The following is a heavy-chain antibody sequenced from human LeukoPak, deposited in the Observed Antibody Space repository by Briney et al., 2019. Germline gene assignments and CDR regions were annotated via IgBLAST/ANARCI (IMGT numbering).Heavy chain of an antibody. D-gene: IGHD2-8*01. Sequence: SETLSLTCTVSGGSINSGDLYWSWVRQPPGKGLEWIGYIYYSGSTYYNPSLKSRVTTSVDTSKNQFSLKLSSVTAADTAVYYCARVRMRLRAYYFDYWGQGTLVTVSS. J-gene: IGHJ4*02. CDR2: IYYSGST. CDR1: GGSINSGDLY. V-gene: IGHV4-30-4*01. CDR3: ARVRMRLRAYYFDY.